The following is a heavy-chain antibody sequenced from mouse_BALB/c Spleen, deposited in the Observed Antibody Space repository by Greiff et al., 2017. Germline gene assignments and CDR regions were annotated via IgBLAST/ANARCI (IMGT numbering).Heavy chain of an antibody. CDR3: TRSSCDGYYDY. CDR2: IYPGNSDT. D-gene: IGHD2-3*01. J-gene: IGHJ2*01. CDR1: GYSFTSYW. V-gene: IGHV1-5*01. Sequence: VQLQQSGNVLARPGASVKMSCKASGYSFTSYWMHWVHQRPGQGLEWIGAIYPGNSDTSYNQKFKGKAKLTAVTSASTAYMVLSSLTNEDSAAYCCTRSSCDGYYDYWGQGTTLTVSS.